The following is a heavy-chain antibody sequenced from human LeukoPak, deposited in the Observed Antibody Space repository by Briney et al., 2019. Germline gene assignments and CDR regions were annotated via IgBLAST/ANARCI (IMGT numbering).Heavy chain of an antibody. CDR3: AGTYYAHY. CDR2: IYYSGST. J-gene: IGHJ4*02. Sequence: SETLSLTCTVSGGSISSYYWSWIRQPPGKGLEWIGYIYYSGSTNYNPPLKSRVTISVDTSKNQFSLKLSSVTAAGTAVYYCAGTYYAHYWGQGTLVTVSS. CDR1: GGSISSYY. D-gene: IGHD3-3*01. V-gene: IGHV4-59*01.